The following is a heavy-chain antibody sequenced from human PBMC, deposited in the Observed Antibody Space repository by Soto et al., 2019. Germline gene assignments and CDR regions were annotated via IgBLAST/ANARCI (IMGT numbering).Heavy chain of an antibody. J-gene: IGHJ4*02. CDR2: IYPGDSDA. CDR1: GYSFSTYW. CDR3: ARLDGPVEGVRNY. D-gene: IGHD3-10*02. Sequence: LGESLKISCKGSGYSFSTYWIGWVRQMPGKGLEWMGIIYPGDSDARYSPSFQGQVTMSVDKSISTAYLQWSRLKASDSAMYYCARLDGPVEGVRNYWGQGTLVTVSS. V-gene: IGHV5-51*01.